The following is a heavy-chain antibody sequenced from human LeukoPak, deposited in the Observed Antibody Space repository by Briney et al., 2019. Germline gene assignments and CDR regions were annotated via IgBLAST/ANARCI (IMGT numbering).Heavy chain of an antibody. CDR2: IYHSGST. CDR3: ASLDYGDHAFCY. V-gene: IGHV4-30-2*01. J-gene: IGHJ4*01. Sequence: PSQTLSLTCAVSGGSISSGGYSWSWIRQPPGKGLEWIGYIYHSGSTYYNPSLKGRVTISVDRSKNQFSLKLSSVTAADTAVYYCASLDYGDHAFCYWGQGTLVTVSS. CDR1: GGSISSGGYS. D-gene: IGHD4-17*01.